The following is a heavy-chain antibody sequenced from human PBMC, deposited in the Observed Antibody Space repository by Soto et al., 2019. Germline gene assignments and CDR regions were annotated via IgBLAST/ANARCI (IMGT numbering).Heavy chain of an antibody. CDR2: LYYGRSA. J-gene: IGHJ4*02. CDR3: AREERDYLDSSGSLDY. V-gene: IGHV4-59*01. CDR1: GDSISSYY. D-gene: IGHD3-22*01. Sequence: SETLSLTCAVSGDSISSYYCMWIRQPPGKGLESIGYLYYGRSANYNPSLKSRVTLSVDTSTNQCSLTLSSMTAADTAVYYCAREERDYLDSSGSLDYWGQGTLVTVSS.